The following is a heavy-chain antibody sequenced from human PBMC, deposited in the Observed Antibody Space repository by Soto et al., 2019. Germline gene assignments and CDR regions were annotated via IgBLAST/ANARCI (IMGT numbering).Heavy chain of an antibody. J-gene: IGHJ4*02. CDR1: CYLISSGYY. CDR3: ARARALLRGYPLDS. V-gene: IGHV4-38-2*02. CDR2: IDYSGRT. Sequence: SETLSLTCSVSCYLISSGYYWGWVRQTPGKGLEWLGSIDYSGRTYKNPSLKSRVSASVDLSKNQFSLNLNSVTAADTAVFYCARARALLRGYPLDSWGQGTLVTVSS. D-gene: IGHD3-10*01.